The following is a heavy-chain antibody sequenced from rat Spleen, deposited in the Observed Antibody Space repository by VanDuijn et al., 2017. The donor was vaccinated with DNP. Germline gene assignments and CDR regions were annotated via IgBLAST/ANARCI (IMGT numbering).Heavy chain of an antibody. Sequence: EVLLVESDGGLVQPGRSLKLSCAVSGFTFSDYYMAWVRQAPAKGLEWVATISYNGGNTYYRDSVKGRFTISRDNAKSTLYLQMDSLRSEDTATYYCARHRTIMPYYYSMDAWGQGASVTVSS. CDR3: ARHRTIMPYYYSMDA. D-gene: IGHD1-12*01. CDR1: GFTFSDYY. V-gene: IGHV5-29*01. CDR2: ISYNGGNT. J-gene: IGHJ4*01.